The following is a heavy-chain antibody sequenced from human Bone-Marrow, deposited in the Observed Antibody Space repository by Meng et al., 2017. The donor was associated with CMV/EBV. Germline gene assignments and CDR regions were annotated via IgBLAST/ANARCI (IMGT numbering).Heavy chain of an antibody. CDR3: ARGGEGPPRAYNWFDP. V-gene: IGHV1-69*10. CDR1: GYTFTGYY. D-gene: IGHD7-27*01. J-gene: IGHJ5*02. Sequence: SVKVSCKASGYTFTGYYMHWVRQAPGQGLEWMGGIISILGIANYAQKFQGRVTITADKSTSTAYMELSSLRSEDTAVYYCARGGEGPPRAYNWFDPWGQGPLVTVSS. CDR2: IISILGIA.